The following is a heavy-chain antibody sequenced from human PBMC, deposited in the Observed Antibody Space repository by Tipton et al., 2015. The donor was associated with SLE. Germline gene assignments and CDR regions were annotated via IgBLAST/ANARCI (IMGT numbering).Heavy chain of an antibody. CDR2: ISAYNGNT. J-gene: IGHJ3*02. CDR3: ARGLDFDCSSTSCYRANAFDI. D-gene: IGHD2-2*02. V-gene: IGHV1-18*01. Sequence: QLAQSGAEVKKPGASVKVSCKASGYTFTSYGISWVRQAPGQGLEWMGWISAYNGNTNYAQKLQGRVTMTTDTSTSTAYMELRSLRSDDTAVYYCARGLDFDCSSTSCYRANAFDIWGQGTMVTVSS. CDR1: GYTFTSYG.